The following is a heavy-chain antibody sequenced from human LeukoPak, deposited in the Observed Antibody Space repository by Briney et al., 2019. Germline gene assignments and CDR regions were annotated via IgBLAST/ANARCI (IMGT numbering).Heavy chain of an antibody. CDR3: ATRTRGAYSSGWPPTFDY. J-gene: IGHJ4*02. D-gene: IGHD6-19*01. CDR2: MNPNSGNT. Sequence: ASVKVSCKASGYTFTSYDINWVRQATGQGLEWMGWMNPNSGNTGYAQKFQGRVTMTEDTSTDTAYMELSSLRSEDTAVYYCATRTRGAYSSGWPPTFDYWGQGTLVTVSS. V-gene: IGHV1-8*01. CDR1: GYTFTSYD.